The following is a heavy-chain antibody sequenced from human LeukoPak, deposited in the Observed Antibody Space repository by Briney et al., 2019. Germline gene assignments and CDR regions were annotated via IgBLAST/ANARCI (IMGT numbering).Heavy chain of an antibody. J-gene: IGHJ6*02. D-gene: IGHD1-26*01. V-gene: IGHV1-8*01. CDR2: MNPNSGNT. Sequence: ASVKVSCKASGYTFTSYDINWVRQATGQGLEWMGWMNPNSGNTGYAQKFQGRVTMTRNTSISTAYMELSSLRSEDTAVYYCARRAWGAFYYYGMDVWGQGTTVTASS. CDR1: GYTFTSYD. CDR3: ARRAWGAFYYYGMDV.